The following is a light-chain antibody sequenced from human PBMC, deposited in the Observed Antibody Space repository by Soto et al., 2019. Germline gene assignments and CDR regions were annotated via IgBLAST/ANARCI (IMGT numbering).Light chain of an antibody. V-gene: IGKV3-20*01. J-gene: IGKJ1*01. CDR2: GAS. CDR1: QSVSSSY. CDR3: QQYGSSRT. Sequence: EIAWTQSTGTLSLSPGERATLSCRASQSVSSSYLAWYQQKPGQAPRLLIYGASSRATGIPDRFIGSGSGTLFTLAISSLEPEHFAVYYCQQYGSSRTFGHGTKVEIK.